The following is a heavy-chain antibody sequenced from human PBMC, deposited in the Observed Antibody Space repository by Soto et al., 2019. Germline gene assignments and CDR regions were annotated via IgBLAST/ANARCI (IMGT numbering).Heavy chain of an antibody. CDR3: ARGITMARGVYYYYYYGMDV. CDR1: GGSISSYY. CDR2: IYTSGST. Sequence: PSETLSLTCTVSGGSISSYYWSWIRQPAGKGLEWIGRIYTSGSTNYNPSLKSRVTMSVDTSKNQFSLKLSSVTAADTAVYYCARGITMARGVYYYYYYGMDVWGQGTTVTVSS. J-gene: IGHJ6*02. V-gene: IGHV4-4*07. D-gene: IGHD3-10*01.